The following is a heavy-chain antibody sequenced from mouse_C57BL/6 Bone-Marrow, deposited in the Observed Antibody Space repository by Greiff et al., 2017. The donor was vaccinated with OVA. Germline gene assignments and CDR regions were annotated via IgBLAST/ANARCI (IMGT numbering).Heavy chain of an antibody. J-gene: IGHJ1*03. D-gene: IGHD2-2*01. CDR1: GYAFTSYW. CDR3: AIWFLYWWFDV. CDR2: INPSSGYT. V-gene: IGHV1-7*01. Sequence: QVQLQQSGAELAKPGASVKLSCKASGYAFTSYWMHWVKQRPGQGLEWIGYINPSSGYTKYNQKFKDKATLTADKSSSTAYMQLSSLTYEDSAVYYCAIWFLYWWFDVWGTGTTVTVSS.